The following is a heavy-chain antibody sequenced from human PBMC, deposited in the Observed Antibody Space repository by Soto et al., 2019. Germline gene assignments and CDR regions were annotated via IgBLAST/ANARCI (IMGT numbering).Heavy chain of an antibody. CDR2: LSGGGGNT. CDR3: ARPWDTAMVSTWNY. D-gene: IGHD5-18*01. CDR1: GFTFSNYA. J-gene: IGHJ4*02. Sequence: EVQLLESGGGLVQPGGSLRLSCAASGFTFSNYAMNWVRQAPGKGLEWVSGLSGGGGNTYYADSVKGRFTISRDNSKNSLYLQMNSLRAEDTAVYYCARPWDTAMVSTWNYWGQGTLVTVSS. V-gene: IGHV3-23*01.